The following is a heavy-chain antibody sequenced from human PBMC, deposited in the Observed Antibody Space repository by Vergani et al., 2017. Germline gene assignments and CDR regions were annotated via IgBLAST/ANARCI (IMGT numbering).Heavy chain of an antibody. CDR3: ATIDYRRWCYYFYD. CDR2: ICHTEDT. J-gene: IGHJ4*02. D-gene: IGHD4/OR15-4a*01. CDR1: GDSISSNNC. V-gene: IGHV4-4*03. Sequence: QVQLQESGPGLVKPPGTLSLTCAVSGDSISSNNCWTWVRQPPGKGLEWIGEICHTEDTKYSPSLKSRVTVSVDESRNLFSLRLNPVTAADTAVYYCATIDYRRWCYYFYDYDQGIVVTVSS.